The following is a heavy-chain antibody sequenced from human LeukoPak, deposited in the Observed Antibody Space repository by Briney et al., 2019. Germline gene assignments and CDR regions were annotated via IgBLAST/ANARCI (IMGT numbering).Heavy chain of an antibody. CDR3: TRDAAVYDSSSYYYLW. D-gene: IGHD3-22*01. CDR1: GGTFSRYA. V-gene: IGHV1-69*13. CDR2: ITPMFGTA. Sequence: ASVKVPCKAFGGTFSRYAISWVLQAPGQGLEWMGGITPMFGTANYAQKFQGRVTITADESTSTAYMELSSLRYEDTAVYYCTRDAAVYDSSSYYYLWWGQGTLVTVSS. J-gene: IGHJ4*02.